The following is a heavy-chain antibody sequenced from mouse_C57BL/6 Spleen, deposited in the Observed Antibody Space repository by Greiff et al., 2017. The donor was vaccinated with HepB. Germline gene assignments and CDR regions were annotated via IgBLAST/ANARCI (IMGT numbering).Heavy chain of an antibody. Sequence: VQLKQSGPELVKPGDSVKISCKASGYSFTGYFMNWVMQSHGKSLEWIGRINPYNGDTFYNQKFKGKATLTVDKSSSTAHMELRSLTSEDSAVYYCARVGITTVVATENAMDYWGQGTSVTVSS. D-gene: IGHD1-1*01. CDR1: GYSFTGYF. J-gene: IGHJ4*01. V-gene: IGHV1-20*01. CDR3: ARVGITTVVATENAMDY. CDR2: INPYNGDT.